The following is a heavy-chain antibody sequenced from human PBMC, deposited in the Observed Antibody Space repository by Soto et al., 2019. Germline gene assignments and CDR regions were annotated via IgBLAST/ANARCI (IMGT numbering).Heavy chain of an antibody. Sequence: EVQLVESGGGLVQSGGSLRLSCAASGFTFSSDWMHWVRQAPGKGLVWVSRIKGDGISTNYADSVKGRFTISRDNAKDTVFLQMSGLSADDTAVYYCARGAMGNDYYDYWGQGTLVTVSS. CDR2: IKGDGIST. V-gene: IGHV3-74*01. J-gene: IGHJ4*02. D-gene: IGHD3-10*01. CDR3: ARGAMGNDYYDY. CDR1: GFTFSSDW.